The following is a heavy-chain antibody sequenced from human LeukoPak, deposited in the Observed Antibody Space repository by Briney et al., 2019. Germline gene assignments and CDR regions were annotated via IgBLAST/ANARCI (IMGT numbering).Heavy chain of an antibody. V-gene: IGHV3-23*01. CDR3: ARAKYSSSWYYFDY. D-gene: IGHD6-13*01. Sequence: GGSLRLSCAASGFTFSSYSVNWVRQAPGKGLEWVSAISGSGGSTYYADSVKGRFTISRDNSKNTLYLQMNSLRAEDTAVYYCARAKYSSSWYYFDYWGQGTLVTVSS. J-gene: IGHJ4*02. CDR2: ISGSGGST. CDR1: GFTFSSYS.